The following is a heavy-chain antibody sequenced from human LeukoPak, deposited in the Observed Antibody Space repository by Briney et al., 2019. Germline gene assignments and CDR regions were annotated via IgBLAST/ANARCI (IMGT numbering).Heavy chain of an antibody. CDR3: ARDSGYDYYYGMDV. CDR2: IYYSGST. V-gene: IGHV4-59*01. D-gene: IGHD6-19*01. J-gene: IGHJ6*02. CDR1: GGSISSYY. Sequence: PSETLSLTCTVSGGSISSYYWSWIRQPPGKGLEWIGYIYYSGSTNYNPSLKSRVTISVDTSKNQFSLKQSSVTAADTAVYYCARDSGYDYYYGMDVWGQGTTVTVSS.